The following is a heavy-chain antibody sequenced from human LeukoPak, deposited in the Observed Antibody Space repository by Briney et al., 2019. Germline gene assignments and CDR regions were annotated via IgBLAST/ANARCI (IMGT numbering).Heavy chain of an antibody. CDR1: GGSISSSSYY. J-gene: IGHJ2*01. CDR3: ARDSPKWELRPRYFDL. CDR2: IYYSGST. Sequence: SETLSLTCTVSGGSISSSSYYWGWIRQPPGKGLEWIGYIYYSGSTNYNPSLKSRVTISVDTSKNQFSLKLSSVTAADTAVYYCARDSPKWELRPRYFDLWGRGTLVTVSS. D-gene: IGHD1-26*01. V-gene: IGHV4-61*01.